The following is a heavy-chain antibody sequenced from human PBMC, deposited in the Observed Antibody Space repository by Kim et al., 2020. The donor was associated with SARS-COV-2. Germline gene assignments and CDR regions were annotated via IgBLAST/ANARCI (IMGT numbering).Heavy chain of an antibody. J-gene: IGHJ5*02. CDR3: ARASTLVTAVRWFDP. V-gene: IGHV4-34*01. Sequence: SETLSLTCAVYGGSFSGYYWSWIRQPPGKGLEWIGEINHSGSTNYNPSLKSRVTISVDTSKNQFSLKLSSVTAADTAVYYCARASTLVTAVRWFDPWGQG. D-gene: IGHD3-16*01. CDR2: INHSGST. CDR1: GGSFSGYY.